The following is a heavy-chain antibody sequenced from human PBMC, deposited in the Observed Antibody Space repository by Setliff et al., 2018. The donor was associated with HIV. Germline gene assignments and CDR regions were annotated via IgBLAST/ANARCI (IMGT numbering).Heavy chain of an antibody. V-gene: IGHV4-34*01. CDR1: GGSFSGYY. CDR2: IIHSGGT. J-gene: IGHJ4*02. CDR3: ARGGLGVVGAIDY. Sequence: ETLSLTCAVYGGSFSGYYWTWIRQPPGRGLEWIGEIIHSGGTNYNRSLKSRVTISVDTSRNQFSLNLSSVTAADTAVYYCARGGLGVVGAIDYWSQGTLVTVSS. D-gene: IGHD2-15*01.